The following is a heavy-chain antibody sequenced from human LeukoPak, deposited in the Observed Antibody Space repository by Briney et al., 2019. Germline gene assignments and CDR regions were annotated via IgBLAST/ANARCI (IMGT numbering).Heavy chain of an antibody. CDR1: GGSISSGSYY. D-gene: IGHD6-13*01. V-gene: IGHV4-61*02. Sequence: SETLSLTCTVSGGSISSGSYYWSWTRQPAGKGLEWIGRIYASGSTNYNSSLKSRVTISVDTSKNQFSLRLSSVTAADTAVYYCAGGGDSSSWSVDYWGQGTLVTVSS. CDR2: IYASGST. CDR3: AGGGDSSSWSVDY. J-gene: IGHJ4*02.